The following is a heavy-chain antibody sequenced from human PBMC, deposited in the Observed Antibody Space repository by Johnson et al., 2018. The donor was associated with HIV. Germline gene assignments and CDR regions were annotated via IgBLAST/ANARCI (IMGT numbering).Heavy chain of an antibody. J-gene: IGHJ3*02. V-gene: IGHV3-30*02. CDR3: ARDGDSDAFDI. CDR2: IRYDGNNK. Sequence: QVQVVESGGGVVQPGGSLRLSCEASGFTFSSYGMHWVRQAPGKGLEWVGFIRYDGNNKYYADSVKGRFTISRDNSENTLYLQMKSLRTEDTAVYYCARDGDSDAFDIWGQGTVVTVSS. CDR1: GFTFSSYG. D-gene: IGHD4-17*01.